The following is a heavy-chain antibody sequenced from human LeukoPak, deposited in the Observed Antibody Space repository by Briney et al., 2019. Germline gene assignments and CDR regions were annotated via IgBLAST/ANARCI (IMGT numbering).Heavy chain of an antibody. Sequence: GGSLRLSCAASGFTFSSYAMSWVRQAPGKGLEWVSAISGSGGSTYYADSVKGRFTISRDNSKNTLYLQMNSLRAEDTAVYYCAKFAGYYDSSGYTPLLKYFVYWGQGTLVTVSS. J-gene: IGHJ4*02. V-gene: IGHV3-23*01. CDR3: AKFAGYYDSSGYTPLLKYFVY. CDR2: ISGSGGST. D-gene: IGHD3-22*01. CDR1: GFTFSSYA.